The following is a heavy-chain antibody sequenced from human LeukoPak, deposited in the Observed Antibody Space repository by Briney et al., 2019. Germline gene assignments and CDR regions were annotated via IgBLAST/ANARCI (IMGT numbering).Heavy chain of an antibody. CDR1: GFTFSSYW. Sequence: HAGGSLRLSRAASGFTFSSYWMSWVRQAPGKGLEWVANIKQDGSEKYYVDSVKGRFTISRDNAKNSLYLQMNSLRAEDTAVYYCAKDGWFGELPEYYFDYWGQGTLVTVSS. CDR2: IKQDGSEK. D-gene: IGHD3-10*01. J-gene: IGHJ4*02. CDR3: AKDGWFGELPEYYFDY. V-gene: IGHV3-7*01.